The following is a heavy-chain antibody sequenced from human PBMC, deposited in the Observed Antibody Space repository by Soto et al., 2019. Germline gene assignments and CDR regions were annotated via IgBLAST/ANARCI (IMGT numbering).Heavy chain of an antibody. Sequence: SETLSLTCTVSGGPITGHCWSWVRQPPGKGLEWIGIYYSGSTSYNPSLMSRLTMSVDTSKNRFSLKLSSLTAADTSVYYCVRVSSNWYPDYWGQGALVTVSS. CDR2: IYYSGST. CDR3: VRVSSNWYPDY. J-gene: IGHJ4*02. CDR1: GGPITGHC. V-gene: IGHV4-59*08. D-gene: IGHD6-13*01.